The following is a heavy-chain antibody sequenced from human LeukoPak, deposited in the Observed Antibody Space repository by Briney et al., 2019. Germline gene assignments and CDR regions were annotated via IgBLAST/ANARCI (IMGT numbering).Heavy chain of an antibody. J-gene: IGHJ4*02. CDR1: GYTFTSYG. CDR2: ISAYNGNT. CDR3: ARLHNYYDSSGYFDY. V-gene: IGHV1-18*01. D-gene: IGHD3-22*01. Sequence: ASVKVSCKASGYTFTSYGISWVRQAPGQGLEWMGWISAYNGNTNYAQKLQGRVIMTTDTSTSTAYMELRSLRSDDTAVYYCARLHNYYDSSGYFDYWGQGTLVTVSS.